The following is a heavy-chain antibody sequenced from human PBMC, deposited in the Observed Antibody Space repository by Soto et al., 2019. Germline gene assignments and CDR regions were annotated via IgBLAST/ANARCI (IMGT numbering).Heavy chain of an antibody. CDR3: AHTVARGAYWETFNY. CDR1: GFSLSTNGVG. CDR2: IYWDDGK. J-gene: IGHJ4*02. Sequence: SGPTLVNPTQTLTLTCTFSGFSLSTNGVGVGWIRQPPGKALEWLALIYWDDGKRYSPSLKSRLTITKDTSKNQVVLTMTNMDPVDTATYYCAHTVARGAYWETFNYWGQGTLVTVPQ. V-gene: IGHV2-5*02. D-gene: IGHD1-26*01.